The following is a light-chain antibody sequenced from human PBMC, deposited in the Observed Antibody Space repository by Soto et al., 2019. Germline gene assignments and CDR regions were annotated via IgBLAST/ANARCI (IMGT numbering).Light chain of an antibody. CDR3: QQYNSYPWT. V-gene: IGKV1-5*03. Sequence: DIQMTQSPSTLSASVGDRVTIPCRASQSISSWLAWYQQKPGKAPTLLIYKASSLESGVPSRFSGSGSGTEFTLTISSLQPDDFATYYCQQYNSYPWTFGQGTKVEIK. CDR1: QSISSW. J-gene: IGKJ1*01. CDR2: KAS.